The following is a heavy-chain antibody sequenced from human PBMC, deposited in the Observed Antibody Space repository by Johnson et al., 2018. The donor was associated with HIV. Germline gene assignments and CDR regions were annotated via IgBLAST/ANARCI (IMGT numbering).Heavy chain of an antibody. CDR1: GFTFSSYA. CDR3: AKTTRGNWGSCFDI. V-gene: IGHV3-23*04. J-gene: IGHJ3*02. CDR2: ISGSGGST. Sequence: VQLVESGGGLVQPGGSLRLSCAASGFTFSSYAMSWVRQAPGKGLEWVSAISGSGGSTYYTASVKGRFTISRDNAKNSLYLQLNSLRAEDTSLYYCAKTTRGNWGSCFDIWGRGTMVTVSS. D-gene: IGHD7-27*01.